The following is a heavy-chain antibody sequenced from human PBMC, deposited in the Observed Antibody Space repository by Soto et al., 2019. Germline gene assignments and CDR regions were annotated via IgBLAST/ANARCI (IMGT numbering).Heavy chain of an antibody. CDR3: AKARLWGGDGYNSYYYTAMDV. V-gene: IGHV3-7*05. CDR2: IKQDGSEK. Sequence: HPGGSLGLSCAASGFTFSSYWMSWVRQAPGKGLEWVANIKQDGSEKYYVDSVKGRFTISRDNFKNTLYLQMNSLRPEDTALYYCAKARLWGGDGYNSYYYTAMDVWGQGTTVTVSS. CDR1: GFTFSSYW. J-gene: IGHJ6*02. D-gene: IGHD3-16*01.